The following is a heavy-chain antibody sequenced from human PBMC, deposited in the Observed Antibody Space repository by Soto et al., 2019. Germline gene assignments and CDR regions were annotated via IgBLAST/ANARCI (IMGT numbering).Heavy chain of an antibody. D-gene: IGHD2-2*01. J-gene: IGHJ6*02. CDR1: GFTFSIYV. Sequence: PGGSLRLSCAASGFTFSIYVMHWVRHAPGKGLEWVAVTSYDGSNKYYADSVKGRFTISRDNSKHTLYLQMNSLRPEDTAVYYCAKDLEGYCTTTSCYTYFGLDVWGQGTTVTVSS. CDR2: TSYDGSNK. CDR3: AKDLEGYCTTTSCYTYFGLDV. V-gene: IGHV3-30*18.